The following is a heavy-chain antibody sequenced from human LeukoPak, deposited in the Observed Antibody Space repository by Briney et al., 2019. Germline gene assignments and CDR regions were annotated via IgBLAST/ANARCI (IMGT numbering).Heavy chain of an antibody. CDR2: INPSGGST. D-gene: IGHD1-1*01. Sequence: GASVKVSCKASGYIFTSYYMHWVRQAPGQGLEWMGIINPSGGSTTYAQKFQGRVTMTRDTSTSTVYMELSSLRSEDTAVYYCARGSHWIYGMDVWGQGTTVTVSS. CDR1: GYIFTSYY. J-gene: IGHJ6*02. V-gene: IGHV1-46*01. CDR3: ARGSHWIYGMDV.